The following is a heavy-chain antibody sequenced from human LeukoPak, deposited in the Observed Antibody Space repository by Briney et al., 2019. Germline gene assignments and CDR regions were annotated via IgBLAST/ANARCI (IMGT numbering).Heavy chain of an antibody. CDR2: IYYSGST. Sequence: SETLPLTCTVSGGSISSYYWSWIRQPPRKGLECIGYIYYSGSTNYNPSLKSRVTISVDTSKNQFSLRLSSVTAADTAIYYCARVPAAGTGPDYWGQGTLVTVSS. D-gene: IGHD6-13*01. V-gene: IGHV4-59*01. CDR3: ARVPAAGTGPDY. J-gene: IGHJ4*02. CDR1: GGSISSYY.